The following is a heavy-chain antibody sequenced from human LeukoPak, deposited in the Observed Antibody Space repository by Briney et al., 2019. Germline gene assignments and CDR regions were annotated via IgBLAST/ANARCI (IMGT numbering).Heavy chain of an antibody. CDR3: ARTLTLPNWFDP. J-gene: IGHJ5*02. D-gene: IGHD2-21*02. CDR1: GYTFTSHY. V-gene: IGHV1-46*01. Sequence: ASVKVSCKASGYTFTSHYLHWVRQAPGQGLEWMGIINPSGGSTSYAQKFQGRVTMTRDTSTSTVYMELSSLRSEDTAVYYCARTLTLPNWFDPWGQGTLVTVSS. CDR2: INPSGGST.